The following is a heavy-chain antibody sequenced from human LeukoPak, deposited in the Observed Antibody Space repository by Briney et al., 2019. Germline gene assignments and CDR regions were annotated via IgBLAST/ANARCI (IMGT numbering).Heavy chain of an antibody. CDR2: ISYDGSIN. CDR1: VFTFNSYA. CDR3: ARVRCYCSGGRWYFDYFFDH. V-gene: IGHV3-30-3*01. D-gene: IGHD2-15*01. J-gene: IGHJ4*02. Sequence: GRSLRLSCAASVFTFNSYAVHWVRHAPGKGRECVSVISYDGSINFYAAAVRGRFTISRDNSKNTLYLQMNTVRDHDTRLYFCARVRCYCSGGRWYFDYFFDHWGRGTLVTVSS.